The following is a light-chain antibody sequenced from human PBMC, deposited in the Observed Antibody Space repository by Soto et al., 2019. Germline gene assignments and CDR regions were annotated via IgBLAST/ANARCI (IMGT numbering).Light chain of an antibody. J-gene: IGKJ5*01. CDR1: QSVSSSY. CDR2: GAS. Sequence: EIVLKQSPGTLYLSPGERAALSCRASQSVSSSYLARYQQKRGQAPRLLIYGASSRATGVPDRFIGSGSGTDFTLTITILEPEDFAVYYCPQYGYLITFGQGTRLQIK. V-gene: IGKV3-20*01. CDR3: PQYGYLIT.